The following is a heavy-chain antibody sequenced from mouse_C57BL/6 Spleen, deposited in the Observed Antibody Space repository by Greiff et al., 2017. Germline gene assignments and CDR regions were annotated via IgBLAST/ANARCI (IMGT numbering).Heavy chain of an antibody. CDR1: GFNIKDDY. V-gene: IGHV14-4*01. J-gene: IGHJ2*01. D-gene: IGHD4-1*02. CDR3: TPQLGRDYFDY. CDR2: IDPENGDT. Sequence: VQLQQSGAELVRPGASVKLSCTASGFNIKDDYMHWVKQRPEQGLEWIGWIDPENGDTEYASKFQGKATITADTSSNTAYLQLSRLASEDTAVYYCTPQLGRDYFDYWGQGTTLTVSS.